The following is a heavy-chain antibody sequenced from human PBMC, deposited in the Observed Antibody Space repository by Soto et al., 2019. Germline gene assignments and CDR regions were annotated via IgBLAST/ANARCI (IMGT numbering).Heavy chain of an antibody. J-gene: IGHJ6*02. D-gene: IGHD1-26*01. V-gene: IGHV3-23*01. CDR2: ISGSGGST. Sequence: GGSLRLSCAASGFTFSSYAMSWVRQAPGKGLEWVSAISGSGGSTYYADSVKGRFTISRDNSKNTLYLQMNSLRAEDTAVYYCAKGARGQDSEENYYYYYGMDVWGQGTTVTVSS. CDR1: GFTFSSYA. CDR3: AKGARGQDSEENYYYYYGMDV.